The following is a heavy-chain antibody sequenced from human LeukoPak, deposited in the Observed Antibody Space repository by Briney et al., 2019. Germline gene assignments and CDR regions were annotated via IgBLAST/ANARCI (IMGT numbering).Heavy chain of an antibody. CDR2: INSDGSST. CDR1: GFTFSSYW. J-gene: IGHJ3*02. CDR3: ARDDYYDSSGYYGDAFDI. V-gene: IGHV3-74*01. D-gene: IGHD3-22*01. Sequence: PGGSLRLSCAASGFTFSSYWMHWVRQAPGKGLVWVSRINSDGSSTSYADSVKGRFTISRDNAKNSLYLQMNSLRAEDTAVYYCARDDYYDSSGYYGDAFDIWGQGTMVTVSS.